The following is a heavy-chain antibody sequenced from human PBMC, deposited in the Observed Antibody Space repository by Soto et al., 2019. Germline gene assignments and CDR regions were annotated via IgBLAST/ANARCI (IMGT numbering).Heavy chain of an antibody. CDR1: GGSFRGYY. CDR2: INHSGST. J-gene: IGHJ6*02. D-gene: IGHD3-3*01. Sequence: PSETLSLTCAVYGGSFRGYYGSWIRQPPGKGLEWIGEINHSGSTNYNPSLKSRVTISVDTSKNQFSLKLSSVTAADTAVYYCARGGSYDFWSGYYGSYYYYGMDVWGQGTTVTVSS. CDR3: ARGGSYDFWSGYYGSYYYYGMDV. V-gene: IGHV4-34*01.